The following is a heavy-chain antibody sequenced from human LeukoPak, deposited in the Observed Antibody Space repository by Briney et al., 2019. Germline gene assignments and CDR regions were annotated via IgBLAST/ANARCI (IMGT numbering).Heavy chain of an antibody. CDR1: GGSISSSSYY. V-gene: IGHV4-39*07. CDR3: ARGPYYYDSSGSQSDY. Sequence: SETLSLTCTVSGGSISSSSYYWGWIRQPPGKGLEWIGSIYYSGSTYYNPSLKSRVTISVDTSKNQFSLKLRSVTAADTAVYYCARGPYYYDSSGSQSDYWGQGTLVTVSS. D-gene: IGHD3-22*01. CDR2: IYYSGST. J-gene: IGHJ4*02.